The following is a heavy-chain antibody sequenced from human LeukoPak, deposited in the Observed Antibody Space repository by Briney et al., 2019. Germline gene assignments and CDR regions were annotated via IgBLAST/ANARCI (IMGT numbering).Heavy chain of an antibody. J-gene: IGHJ3*01. CDR3: AGGFYGSGREGRDDAFDV. CDR1: GRSFSGYY. V-gene: IGHV4-34*01. Sequence: PSETLSLTCAVYGRSFSGYYWTWIRQTPGKGLEWIGEINHSGITDYNPSLRSRVTISVDTSKNQFSLKLSSVTAADTAVYYCAGGFYGSGREGRDDAFDVWGQGTVVTVSS. CDR2: INHSGIT. D-gene: IGHD3-10*01.